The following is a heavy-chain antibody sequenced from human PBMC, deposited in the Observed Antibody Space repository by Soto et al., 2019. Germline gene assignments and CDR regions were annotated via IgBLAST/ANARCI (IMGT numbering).Heavy chain of an antibody. CDR2: ISGGGGST. CDR1: GFTFSTFA. D-gene: IGHD2-2*01. CDR3: AKIYCSATNCPFDY. Sequence: GGSLRLSCAASGFTFSTFAMSWVRQAPGKGLEWVSGISGGGGSTYYVDSVKGRFTISRDDSKNILYLHMTSLSAEDTAVYYCAKIYCSATNCPFDYCGQGTVVTVSS. V-gene: IGHV3-23*01. J-gene: IGHJ4*02.